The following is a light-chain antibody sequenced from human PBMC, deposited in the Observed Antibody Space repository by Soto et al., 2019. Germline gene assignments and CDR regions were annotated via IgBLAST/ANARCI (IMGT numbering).Light chain of an antibody. Sequence: EIVLTQSPATLSLSPGERATLSCRASQSVRSYLVWYQQKPGQAPRLLIYDAFKRATGISARFSGSGSGTDFTLTISSLEPEDFAVYYCQHRSAWPITFGGGTKVEIK. CDR2: DAF. CDR3: QHRSAWPIT. V-gene: IGKV3-11*01. J-gene: IGKJ4*01. CDR1: QSVRSY.